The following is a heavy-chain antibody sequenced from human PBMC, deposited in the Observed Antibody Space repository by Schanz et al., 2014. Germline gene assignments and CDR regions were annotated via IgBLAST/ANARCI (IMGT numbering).Heavy chain of an antibody. Sequence: QVYLVESGGGVVQPGRSRRLSCEASGFTFSSYGMHWVRQAPGKGLEWVAVISYDGNNEDYADSVKGRFSISRDNSQNALYLQMDSLRPEDTAVYFCAKDTGYCHGGACYCFEYWGLGILVTVSS. D-gene: IGHD2-8*02. CDR2: ISYDGNNE. V-gene: IGHV3-30*18. J-gene: IGHJ4*02. CDR3: AKDTGYCHGGACYCFEY. CDR1: GFTFSSYG.